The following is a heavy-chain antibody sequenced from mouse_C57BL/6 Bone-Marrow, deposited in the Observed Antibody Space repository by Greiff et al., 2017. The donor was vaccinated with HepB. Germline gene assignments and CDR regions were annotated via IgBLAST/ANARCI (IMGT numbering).Heavy chain of an antibody. CDR1: GFTFSSYA. Sequence: EVKVVESGEGLVKPGGSLKLSCAASGFTFSSYAMSWVRQTPEKRLEWVAYISSGGDYIYYADTVKGRFTISRDNARNTLYLQMSSLKSEDTAMYYCTRDPSTMVTTDGLWFAYWGQGTLVTVSA. J-gene: IGHJ3*01. CDR2: ISSGGDYI. CDR3: TRDPSTMVTTDGLWFAY. D-gene: IGHD2-2*01. V-gene: IGHV5-9-1*02.